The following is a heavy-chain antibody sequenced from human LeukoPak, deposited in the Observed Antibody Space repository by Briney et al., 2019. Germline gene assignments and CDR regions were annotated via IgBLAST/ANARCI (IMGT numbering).Heavy chain of an antibody. V-gene: IGHV1-2*02. D-gene: IGHD5-12*01. J-gene: IGHJ4*02. CDR1: GYTFTGYY. CDR2: INPNSGGT. Sequence: ASVKVSCKASGYTFTGYYMHWVRQAPGQGLERMGWINPNSGGTNYAQKFQGRVTMTRDTSISTAYMELSRLRSDDTAVYYCARDAYSGYDAFDYWGQGTLVTVSS. CDR3: ARDAYSGYDAFDY.